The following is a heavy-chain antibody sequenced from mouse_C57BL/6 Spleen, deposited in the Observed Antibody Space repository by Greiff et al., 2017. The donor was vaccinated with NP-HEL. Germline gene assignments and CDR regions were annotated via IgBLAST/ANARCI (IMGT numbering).Heavy chain of an antibody. CDR2: ISSGGSYT. J-gene: IGHJ2*01. Sequence: EVKLMESGGDLVKPGGSLKLSCAASGFTFSSYGMSWVRQTPDKRLEWVATISSGGSYTYYPDSVKGRFTISRDNAKNTLYLQMSSLKSEDTAMYYCARRDYYDYWGQGTTLTVSS. V-gene: IGHV5-6*02. D-gene: IGHD1-1*01. CDR3: ARRDYYDY. CDR1: GFTFSSYG.